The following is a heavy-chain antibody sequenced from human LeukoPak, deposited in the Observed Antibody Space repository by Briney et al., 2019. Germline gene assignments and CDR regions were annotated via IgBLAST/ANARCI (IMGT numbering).Heavy chain of an antibody. J-gene: IGHJ4*02. CDR3: ARSWIQSYYFDY. CDR1: GFTFSSYG. CDR2: IWYDGSNK. V-gene: IGHV3-33*01. Sequence: GRSLRLSCAASGFTFSSYGMHWVRQAPGKGLEWVAVIWYDGSNKYYADSVKGRFTISRDNSKNTLYLQMNSLRAEDTAVNYCARSWIQSYYFDYWGQGTLVTVSS. D-gene: IGHD5-18*01.